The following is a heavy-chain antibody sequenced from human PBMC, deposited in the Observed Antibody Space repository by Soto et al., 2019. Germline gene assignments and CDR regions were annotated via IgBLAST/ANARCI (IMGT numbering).Heavy chain of an antibody. CDR3: AREGIAVAGKRYYYYGMDV. Sequence: PVGSLRLSCAASGFTFSSYGMHWVRQAPGKGLEWVAVIWYDGSNKYYADSVKGRFTISRDNSKNTLYLQMNSLRAEDTAVYYCAREGIAVAGKRYYYYGMDVWGQGTTVTVSS. V-gene: IGHV3-33*01. CDR1: GFTFSSYG. J-gene: IGHJ6*02. CDR2: IWYDGSNK. D-gene: IGHD6-19*01.